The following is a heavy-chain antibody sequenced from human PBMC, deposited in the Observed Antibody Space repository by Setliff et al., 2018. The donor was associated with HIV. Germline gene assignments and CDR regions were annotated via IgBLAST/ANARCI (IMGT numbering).Heavy chain of an antibody. V-gene: IGHV3-7*01. Sequence: PGGSLRLSCAASGFTFSTDWMNWVHQAPGKGLEWVANIKQDGSDKRDVDSVKGRITSSRDNGKNSLYLQMNSLRAEDTAVYYCAREAYSGSYDWFDPWGQGTLVTVSS. CDR3: AREAYSGSYDWFDP. J-gene: IGHJ5*02. CDR2: IKQDGSDK. CDR1: GFTFSTDW. D-gene: IGHD1-26*01.